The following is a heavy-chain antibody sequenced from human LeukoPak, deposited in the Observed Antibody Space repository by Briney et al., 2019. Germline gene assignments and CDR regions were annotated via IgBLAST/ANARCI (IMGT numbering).Heavy chain of an antibody. J-gene: IGHJ4*02. D-gene: IGHD1-1*01. V-gene: IGHV3-23*01. CDR2: ISPGGGTT. Sequence: GGSLRLSCAASGFTFSSYAMSWVRQSPARGLEWVASISPGGGTTYYADYVKGRFTISRDNSNHTLYVQMTSLRAEDTAVYYCAKVRSGSANWALRIFDNWGQGTLVTVSS. CDR3: AKVRSGSANWALRIFDN. CDR1: GFTFSSYA.